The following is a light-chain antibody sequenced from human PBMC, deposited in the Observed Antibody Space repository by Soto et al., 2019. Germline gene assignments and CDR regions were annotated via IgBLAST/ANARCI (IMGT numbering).Light chain of an antibody. V-gene: IGKV1-39*01. J-gene: IGKJ4*01. Sequence: DIQMSQSPSSLSASVGDRVTIICRASQSIRVYLNWYQQKPGKAPMLLMYAESILQTGLPSRFGGSGSGTDFTLTISSLQPEDFATYYCQQSLSTPTFGGGTKVDIK. CDR2: AES. CDR1: QSIRVY. CDR3: QQSLSTPT.